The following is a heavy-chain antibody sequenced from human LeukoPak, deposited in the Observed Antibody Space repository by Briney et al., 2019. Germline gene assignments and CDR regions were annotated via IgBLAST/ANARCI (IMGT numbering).Heavy chain of an antibody. CDR1: GVTFSNHA. J-gene: IGHJ4*02. V-gene: IGHV3-23*01. Sequence: GGSLRLSCADSGVTFSNHAMAWVRQSPGKGLDWVSTISGSGGATFYADSVKDRFLISRDNSKSTLYLQMNSLRDEDTAVYYCAKGSSLYYYDSWGQGTLVTVSS. CDR2: ISGSGGAT. CDR3: AKGSSLYYYDS.